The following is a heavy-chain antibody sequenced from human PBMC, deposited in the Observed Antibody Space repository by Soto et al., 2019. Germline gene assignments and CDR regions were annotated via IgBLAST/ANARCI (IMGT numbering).Heavy chain of an antibody. CDR3: AKDRDGYIDWYFDL. CDR1: GFTFSSYG. CDR2: ISYDGSNK. J-gene: IGHJ2*01. D-gene: IGHD5-12*01. Sequence: QVQLVESGGGVVQPGRSLRLSCAASGFTFSSYGMHWVRQAPGKGLEWVAVISYDGSNKYYADSVKGRFTISRDNSKNTLYLQMNSLGAEDTAVYYCAKDRDGYIDWYFDLWGRGTLVTGSS. V-gene: IGHV3-30*18.